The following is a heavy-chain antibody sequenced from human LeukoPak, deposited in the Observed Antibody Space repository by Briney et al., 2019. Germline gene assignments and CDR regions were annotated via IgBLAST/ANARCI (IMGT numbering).Heavy chain of an antibody. CDR1: GGSFSGYY. CDR3: ARGPRSPNRIAAAGNKYFDY. V-gene: IGHV4-34*01. J-gene: IGHJ4*02. Sequence: SETLSLTCAVYGGSFSGYYWSWIRQPPGKGLEWIGEINHSGSTNYNPSLKSRVTISVDTSKNQFSLKLGSVTAADTAVYYCARGPRSPNRIAAAGNKYFDYWGQRTLVTVSS. CDR2: INHSGST. D-gene: IGHD6-13*01.